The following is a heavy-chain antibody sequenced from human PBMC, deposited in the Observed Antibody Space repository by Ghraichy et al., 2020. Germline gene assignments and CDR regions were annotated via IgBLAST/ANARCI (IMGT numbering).Heavy chain of an antibody. CDR1: GFTFSSYS. V-gene: IGHV3-21*01. D-gene: IGHD3-16*02. CDR2: ISSSSSYI. Sequence: GESLNISCAASGFTFSSYSMNWVRQAPGKGLEWVSSISSSSSYIYYADSVKGRFTVSRDNAKNSLYLQMNSLRAEDTAVYYCARVTLGGVIVTRHYYGMDVWGQGTTVTVSS. CDR3: ARVTLGGVIVTRHYYGMDV. J-gene: IGHJ6*02.